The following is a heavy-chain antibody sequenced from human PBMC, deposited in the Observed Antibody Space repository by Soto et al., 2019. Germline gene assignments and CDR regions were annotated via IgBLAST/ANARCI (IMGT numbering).Heavy chain of an antibody. V-gene: IGHV3-23*01. D-gene: IGHD3-16*02. CDR2: ISGSGGST. CDR3: AKGWNDYIWGSYPFFDY. CDR1: GFTFSSYA. J-gene: IGHJ4*02. Sequence: EVQLLESGGGLVQPGGSLRLSCAASGFTFSSYAMSWVRQAPGKGLEWVSAISGSGGSTYYADSVKGRFTISRDNSKNTLYLQMNSLRAEDTAVYYCAKGWNDYIWGSYPFFDYWGQGTLVTVSS.